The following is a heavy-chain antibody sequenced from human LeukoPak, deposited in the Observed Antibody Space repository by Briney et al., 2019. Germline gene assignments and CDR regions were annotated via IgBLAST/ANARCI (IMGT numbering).Heavy chain of an antibody. CDR2: IYTSGST. CDR3: ARVPLYSSSWYWFDP. D-gene: IGHD6-13*01. V-gene: IGHV4-4*07. J-gene: IGHJ5*02. CDR1: GGSISSYY. Sequence: SETLSLTCTVSGGSISSYYWSWIRQPAGKGLEWIGRIYTSGSTNYNPSLKSRVTMSVDTSENQFSLKLSSVTAADTAVYYCARVPLYSSSWYWFDPWGQGTLVTVSS.